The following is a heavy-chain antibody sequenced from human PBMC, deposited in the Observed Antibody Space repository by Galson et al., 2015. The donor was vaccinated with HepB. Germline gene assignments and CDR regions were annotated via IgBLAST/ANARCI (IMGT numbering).Heavy chain of an antibody. D-gene: IGHD2-21*02. CDR2: ISSSSSYI. J-gene: IGHJ6*02. Sequence: SLRLSCAASGFTFSSYSMNWVRQAPGKGLEWVSSISSSSSYIYYADSVKGRFTISRDNAKNSLYLQMNSLRAEDTAVYYCASLLAYCSGDCYSNYYYGMDVWGQGTTVTVSS. V-gene: IGHV3-21*01. CDR1: GFTFSSYS. CDR3: ASLLAYCSGDCYSNYYYGMDV.